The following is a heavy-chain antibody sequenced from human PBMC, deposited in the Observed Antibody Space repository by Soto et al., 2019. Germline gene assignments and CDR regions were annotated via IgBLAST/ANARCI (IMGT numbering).Heavy chain of an antibody. CDR1: GFTFSDYY. CDR2: ISSSGSTI. Sequence: GGSLRLSCAASGFTFSDYYMSWIRQAPGKGLEWVSYISSSGSTIYYADSVKGRFTISRDNAKNSLYLQMNSLRAEDTAVYYCARVFTYEAGVAATWFDYWGQGTLVTVSS. J-gene: IGHJ4*02. V-gene: IGHV3-11*01. D-gene: IGHD2-15*01. CDR3: ARVFTYEAGVAATWFDY.